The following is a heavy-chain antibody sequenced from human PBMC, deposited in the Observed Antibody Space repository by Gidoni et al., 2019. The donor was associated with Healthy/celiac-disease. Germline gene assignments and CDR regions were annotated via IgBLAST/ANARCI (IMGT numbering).Heavy chain of an antibody. J-gene: IGHJ3*02. CDR1: GGSISSSSYY. V-gene: IGHV4-39*01. Sequence: QLQLQESGPGLVKPSETLSLTCTVSGGSISSSSYYWGWIRQHPGKGLEWIGSIYYSGSTYYNPSLKSRVTISVDTSKNQFSLKLSSVTAADTAVYYCARQAGWPMGAFDIWGQGTMVTVSS. CDR2: IYYSGST. D-gene: IGHD2-15*01. CDR3: ARQAGWPMGAFDI.